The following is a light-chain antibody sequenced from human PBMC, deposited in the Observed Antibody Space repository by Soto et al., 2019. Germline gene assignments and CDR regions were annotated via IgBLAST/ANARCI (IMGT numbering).Light chain of an antibody. V-gene: IGKV3-20*01. J-gene: IGKJ4*01. CDR1: QSVSSSY. CDR3: QQYGSPPLT. CDR2: GAS. Sequence: EIVLTPSPGTLSLSPVERATLSCRASQSVSSSYLAWYQQKPGQAPRLLIYGASSRATGIPDRFSGSGSGTDLTLTIRRLQPEDLAVYYCQQYGSPPLTFGGGTKVDIK.